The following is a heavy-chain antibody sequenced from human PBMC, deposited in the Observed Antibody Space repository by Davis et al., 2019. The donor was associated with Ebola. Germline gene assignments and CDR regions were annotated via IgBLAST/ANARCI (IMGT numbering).Heavy chain of an antibody. D-gene: IGHD5-12*01. J-gene: IGHJ4*02. CDR3: ARLYSGYFDY. CDR2: IHYGGST. Sequence: SETLSLTCAVYGGSFSGYYWSWIRQPPGKGLEWIGYIHYGGSTYYNPSLKSRVTISVDMSKNQFSLKLSSVTAADTAVYYCARLYSGYFDYWGQGTLVTVSS. CDR1: GGSFSGYY. V-gene: IGHV4-59*08.